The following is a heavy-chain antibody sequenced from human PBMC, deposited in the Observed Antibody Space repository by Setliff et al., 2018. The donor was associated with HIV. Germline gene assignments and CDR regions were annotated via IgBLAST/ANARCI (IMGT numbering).Heavy chain of an antibody. CDR1: GDSISSGSYY. J-gene: IGHJ5*02. Sequence: LSLTCSVSGDSISSGSYYWSWIRLPAGKGLEWIGQIHTTGSTNYNPSLKSRFTISMDTSKNQFSLNLNSVTATDTAVYYCSKRTFGSGRLDPWGQGTLVTVSS. D-gene: IGHD3-16*01. CDR3: SKRTFGSGRLDP. V-gene: IGHV4-61*09. CDR2: IHTTGST.